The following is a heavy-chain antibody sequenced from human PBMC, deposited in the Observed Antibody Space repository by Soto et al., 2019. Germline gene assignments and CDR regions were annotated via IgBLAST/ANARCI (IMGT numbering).Heavy chain of an antibody. CDR1: GGSISSGGYY. J-gene: IGHJ6*02. CDR3: ARDGMTTVTTNGMDV. Sequence: QVQLQESGPGLVKPSQTLSLTCTVSGGSISSGGYYWSWIRQHPGKGLEWIGYIYYSGSTYYNPSLKSRVTISVDTSKNQFSLKLSSVTAADTAVYYCARDGMTTVTTNGMDVWGQGTTVTVSS. CDR2: IYYSGST. V-gene: IGHV4-31*03. D-gene: IGHD4-4*01.